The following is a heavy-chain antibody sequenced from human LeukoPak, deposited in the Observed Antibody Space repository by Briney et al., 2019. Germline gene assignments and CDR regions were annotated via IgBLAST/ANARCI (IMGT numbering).Heavy chain of an antibody. Sequence: SETLSLTCTVSGYSISSGSYWGWIRQPPGKGLEWIGSIYHSGNTYYNPSLKSRVTISLDTSKSQFSLKLSSVTAADTAVYFCARVGDTAVGHFDYWGQGTLVTVSS. CDR2: IYHSGNT. J-gene: IGHJ4*02. V-gene: IGHV4-38-2*02. CDR3: ARVGDTAVGHFDY. D-gene: IGHD5-18*01. CDR1: GYSISSGSY.